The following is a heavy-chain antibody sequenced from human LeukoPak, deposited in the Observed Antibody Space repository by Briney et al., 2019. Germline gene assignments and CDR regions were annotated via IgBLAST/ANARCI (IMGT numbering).Heavy chain of an antibody. J-gene: IGHJ6*03. D-gene: IGHD3-22*01. Sequence: SETLSLTCTVSGGSISSYYWSWLRQPAGKGLEWIGRIYTSGSTNYNPSLKSRVTMSEDTSKNQFSLKLSSVTAADTAVYYCARDRFLSSDYYDSSGYSEPMPSDYYYMDVWGKGTTVTVS. V-gene: IGHV4-4*07. CDR1: GGSISSYY. CDR3: ARDRFLSSDYYDSSGYSEPMPSDYYYMDV. CDR2: IYTSGST.